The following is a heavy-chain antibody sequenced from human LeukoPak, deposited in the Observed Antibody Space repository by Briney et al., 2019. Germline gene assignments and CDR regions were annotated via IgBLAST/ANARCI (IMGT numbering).Heavy chain of an antibody. CDR1: GITFSSYA. J-gene: IGHJ4*02. D-gene: IGHD2-2*01. V-gene: IGHV3-30*04. CDR2: ISYDGSNK. CDR3: ARVMGRYCSSISCYVDY. Sequence: QPGGSLRLSCAASGITFSSYAMHWVRQAPGKGLEWVAVISYDGSNKYYADSVKGRFTISRDNSKNTLYLQMNSLRAEDTAVYYCARVMGRYCSSISCYVDYWGQGTLVTVSS.